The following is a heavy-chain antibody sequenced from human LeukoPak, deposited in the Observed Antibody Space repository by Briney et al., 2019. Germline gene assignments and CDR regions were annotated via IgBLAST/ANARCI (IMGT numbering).Heavy chain of an antibody. Sequence: PGGSLRLSCVVSGFTFSIYEMNWVRQAPGKGLEWVSYISSGGGTIYYADSVKGRFTISRDNAKNSLYLQMNSLRAEDTAVYYCARIRADSSGYYYKYFDFWGQGTLVTVSP. J-gene: IGHJ4*02. V-gene: IGHV3-48*03. CDR2: ISSGGGTI. CDR1: GFTFSIYE. CDR3: ARIRADSSGYYYKYFDF. D-gene: IGHD3-22*01.